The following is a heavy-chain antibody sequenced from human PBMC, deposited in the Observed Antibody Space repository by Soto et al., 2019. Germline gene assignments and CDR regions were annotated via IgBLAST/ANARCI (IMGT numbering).Heavy chain of an antibody. CDR1: GFTFSSYS. V-gene: IGHV3-21*04. Sequence: PGGSLRLSCAASGFTFSSYSMNWVRQAPGKGLEWVSSISTSSTYIYYADSVRGRITITRDDEKYSLYLQMNRPGAEATAVYYCAKLIQLHGIDVWGQGTTVTVSS. CDR3: AKLIQLHGIDV. CDR2: ISTSSTYI. D-gene: IGHD5-18*01. J-gene: IGHJ6*02.